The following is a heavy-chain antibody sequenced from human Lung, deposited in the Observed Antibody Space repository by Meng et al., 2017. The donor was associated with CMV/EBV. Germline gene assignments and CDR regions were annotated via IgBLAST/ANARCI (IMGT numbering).Heavy chain of an antibody. V-gene: IGHV4-4*02. D-gene: IGHD3-10*01. J-gene: IGHJ1*01. CDR2: IPHRGSS. Sequence: QVQLRESAPALVQPSATLSLTCAVSGDSITNHNWWAWVRQPPGKGLEWIGEIPHRGSSAYNPSLKSRVSMSIDKSKNQFSLKLTSVTAADTAVYHCLRRSGGSVWGQGTLVTVSS. CDR3: LRRSGGSV. CDR1: GDSITNHNW.